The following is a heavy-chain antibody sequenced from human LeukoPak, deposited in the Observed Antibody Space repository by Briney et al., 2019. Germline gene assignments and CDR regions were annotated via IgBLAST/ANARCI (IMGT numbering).Heavy chain of an antibody. CDR2: IYYSGSA. Sequence: LETLSLTCTVSGGSISDSSHYWGWIRQPPGKGLEWIGTIYYSGSAYNPSLKSRVTVSVDTSKNQFSLKLTSVTAAATAVYYCARHGSGTFYPWFAPWGQGTLVTVSS. D-gene: IGHD1-26*01. V-gene: IGHV4-39*01. J-gene: IGHJ5*02. CDR3: ARHGSGTFYPWFAP. CDR1: GGSISDSSHY.